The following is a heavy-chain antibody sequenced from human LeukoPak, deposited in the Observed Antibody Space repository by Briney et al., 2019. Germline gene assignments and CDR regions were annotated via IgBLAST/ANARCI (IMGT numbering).Heavy chain of an antibody. D-gene: IGHD1-1*01. Sequence: SETLSLTCTVSGGSISSYYWSWIRQHPGKGLEWIGYIFYSGSTYYNPSLKSRVSISVDTSKNQFSLKLSSVTAADTAVYYCAKRILGNAFDIWGQGTMVTVSS. CDR3: AKRILGNAFDI. V-gene: IGHV4-59*06. J-gene: IGHJ3*02. CDR2: IFYSGST. CDR1: GGSISSYY.